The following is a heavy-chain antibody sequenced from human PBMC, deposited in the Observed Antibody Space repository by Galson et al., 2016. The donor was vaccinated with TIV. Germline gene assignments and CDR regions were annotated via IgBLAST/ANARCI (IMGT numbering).Heavy chain of an antibody. D-gene: IGHD2-15*01. V-gene: IGHV4-34*10. Sequence: SETLSLTCAVYGGSFGRYSWTWIRQSPGKGLEWIGEINYSGFTNYNPSLKSRITMSVDTSKNQFSLKVTSVTAEDTAVYYCARVAPGSGPLRVGSWYFDLWGRGTLVTVSS. CDR2: INYSGFT. CDR3: ARVAPGSGPLRVGSWYFDL. J-gene: IGHJ2*01. CDR1: GGSFGRYS.